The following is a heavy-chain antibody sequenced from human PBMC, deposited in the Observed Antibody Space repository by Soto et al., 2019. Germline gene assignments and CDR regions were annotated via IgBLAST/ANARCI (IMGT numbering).Heavy chain of an antibody. CDR3: ARYHSSGYYRPYYYYGMDV. D-gene: IGHD3-22*01. CDR2: ISSSSSYI. Sequence: EVQLVESGGGLVKPGGSLRLSCAASGFTFSTYSMNWVRQAPGKGLEWVSSISSSSSYIYYADSVKGRFTISRDNAKNSLYLQMNSLRAEDTAVYYCARYHSSGYYRPYYYYGMDVWGQGTTVTVSS. CDR1: GFTFSTYS. V-gene: IGHV3-21*01. J-gene: IGHJ6*02.